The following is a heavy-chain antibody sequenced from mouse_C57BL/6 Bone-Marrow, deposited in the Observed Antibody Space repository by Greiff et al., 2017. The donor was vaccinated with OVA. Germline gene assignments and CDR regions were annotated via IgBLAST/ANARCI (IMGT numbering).Heavy chain of an antibody. V-gene: IGHV5-12*01. CDR3: ARWDGYHWYFDV. J-gene: IGHJ1*03. CDR2: ISNGGGST. Sequence: EVNLVESGGGLVQPGGSLKLSCAASGFTFSDYYMYWVRQTPEKRLEWVAYISNGGGSTYYPDTVKGRFTISRDNAKNTLYLQMSRLKSEDTAMYYCARWDGYHWYFDVWGTGTTVTVSS. CDR1: GFTFSDYY. D-gene: IGHD2-3*01.